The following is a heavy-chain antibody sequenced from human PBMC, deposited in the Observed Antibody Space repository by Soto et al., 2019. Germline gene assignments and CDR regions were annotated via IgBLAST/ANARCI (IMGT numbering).Heavy chain of an antibody. CDR3: ARGGGMKKYYDILTGYPDWFDP. J-gene: IGHJ5*02. CDR2: IYYSGST. D-gene: IGHD3-9*01. CDR1: GGSISSYY. Sequence: SETLSLTCTVSGGSISSYYWSWIRQPPGKGLKWIGYIYYSGSTNYNPSLKSRVTISVDKSKNQFSLKLSSVTAADTAVYYCARGGGMKKYYDILTGYPDWFDPWGQGTLVTVSS. V-gene: IGHV4-59*12.